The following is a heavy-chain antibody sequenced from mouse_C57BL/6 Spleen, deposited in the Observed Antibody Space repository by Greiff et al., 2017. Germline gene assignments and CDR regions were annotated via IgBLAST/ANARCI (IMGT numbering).Heavy chain of an antibody. D-gene: IGHD1-1*01. J-gene: IGHJ1*03. V-gene: IGHV1-82*01. Sequence: QVQLKESGPELVKPGASVKISCKASGYAFSSSWMHWVKQRPGKGLEWIGRIYPGDGDTNYNGKLKGHATLTADKSSSTAYMQLSSLTSEDSAVYFCARNYYGSSYEGYFDVWCTGTTVTVSS. CDR2: IYPGDGDT. CDR3: ARNYYGSSYEGYFDV. CDR1: GYAFSSSW.